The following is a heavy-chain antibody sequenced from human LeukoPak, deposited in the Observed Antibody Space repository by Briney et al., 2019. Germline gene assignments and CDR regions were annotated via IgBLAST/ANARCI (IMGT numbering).Heavy chain of an antibody. V-gene: IGHV3-48*03. D-gene: IGHD2-2*01. CDR2: ISSSGSTI. J-gene: IGHJ4*02. CDR3: ATGYCSSTSCYGLGY. Sequence: GGSLRLSCAASGFTFSSYEMNWVRQAPGKGLEWASYISSSGSTIYYADSVKGRFTISRDNAKNSLYLQMNSLRAEDTAVYYCATGYCSSTSCYGLGYWGQGTLVTVSS. CDR1: GFTFSSYE.